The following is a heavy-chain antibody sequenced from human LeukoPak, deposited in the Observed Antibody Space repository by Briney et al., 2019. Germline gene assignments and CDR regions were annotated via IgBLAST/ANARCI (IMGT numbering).Heavy chain of an antibody. CDR1: GFTFDDYG. J-gene: IGHJ6*03. V-gene: IGHV3-20*04. CDR3: ARLGPTYYYYYYMDV. CDR2: INWNGGST. Sequence: GGSLRLSCAASGFTFDDYGMSWVRQAPGKGLEWVSGINWNGGSTGYADSVKGRFTISRDNAKNSLYLQMNSLRAEDTALYYCARLGPTYYYYYYMDVWGKGTTVTVSS.